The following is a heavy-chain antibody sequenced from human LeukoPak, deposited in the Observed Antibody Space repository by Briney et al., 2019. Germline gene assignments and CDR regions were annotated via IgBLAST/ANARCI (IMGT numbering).Heavy chain of an antibody. Sequence: SETLSLTCTVSGGSVSSGSYYWSWIRQPPGKGLEWIGYIYYSGSTNYNPSLKSRVTISVDTSKNQFSLKLSSVTAADTAVYYCARGRGRRAGTYNWFDPWGQGTLVTVSS. J-gene: IGHJ5*02. CDR1: GGSVSSGSYY. D-gene: IGHD6-19*01. V-gene: IGHV4-61*01. CDR3: ARGRGRRAGTYNWFDP. CDR2: IYYSGST.